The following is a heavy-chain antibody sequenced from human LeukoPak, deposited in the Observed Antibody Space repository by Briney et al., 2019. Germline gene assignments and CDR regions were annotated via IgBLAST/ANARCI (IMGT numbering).Heavy chain of an antibody. CDR3: ARGTGAYFDY. D-gene: IGHD7-27*01. V-gene: IGHV3-23*01. CDR2: ISGSGGST. CDR1: GFTFSSYA. Sequence: YPGGSLRLSCAASGFTFSSYAMSWVRQAPGKGLEWVSAISGSGGSTYYADSVKGRFTISRDNAKNSLYLQMNSLRAEDTAVYYCARGTGAYFDYWGQGTLVTVSS. J-gene: IGHJ4*02.